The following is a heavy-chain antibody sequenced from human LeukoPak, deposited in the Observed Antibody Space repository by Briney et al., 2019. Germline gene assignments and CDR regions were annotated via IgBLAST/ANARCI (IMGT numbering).Heavy chain of an antibody. CDR1: GFTFSDHY. D-gene: IGHD3-10*01. J-gene: IGHJ3*02. CDR3: AGAGFYGSGSYRAFDI. Sequence: GGSLRLSCAASGFTFSDHYMDWVRQAPGKGLEWVGRTRNKANSYTTEYAASVKGRFTISRDDSKNSLYLQMNSLKTEDTAMYYCAGAGFYGSGSYRAFDIWGQGTMVTVSS. V-gene: IGHV3-72*01. CDR2: TRNKANSYTT.